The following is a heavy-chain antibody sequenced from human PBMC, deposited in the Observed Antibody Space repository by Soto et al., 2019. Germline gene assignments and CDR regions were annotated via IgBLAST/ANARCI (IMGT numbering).Heavy chain of an antibody. CDR3: ARDMSGGTYNYYYGMDV. J-gene: IGHJ6*02. V-gene: IGHV3-23*01. CDR1: GFSASSNY. Sequence: GGSLRLSCAASGFSASSNYMTWVRQAPGKGLEWVSAISGSGSPTYYADSVKGRFTISRDNSKNTLYLQMNSLRADDTAVYYCARDMSGGTYNYYYGMDVWGQGTTVTVS. CDR2: ISGSGSPT. D-gene: IGHD1-26*01.